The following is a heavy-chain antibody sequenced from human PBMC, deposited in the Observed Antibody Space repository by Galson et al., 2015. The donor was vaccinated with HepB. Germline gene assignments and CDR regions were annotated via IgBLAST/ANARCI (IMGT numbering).Heavy chain of an antibody. CDR3: VRDLGGGNCGRCGTDV. CDR2: ISGYNANT. V-gene: IGHV1-18*04. D-gene: IGHD4-23*01. J-gene: IGHJ6*02. Sequence: SVKVSCKASGYTFSNYGISWVRQAPGQGLEWMGWISGYNANTNYAQRLQGRVTMTTDTYTRTIYMELRSLRFDDTAVYYCVRDLGGGNCGRCGTDVWGQGTTVTVSS. CDR1: GYTFSNYG.